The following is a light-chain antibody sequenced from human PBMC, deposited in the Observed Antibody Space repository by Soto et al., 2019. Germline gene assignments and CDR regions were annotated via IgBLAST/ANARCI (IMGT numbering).Light chain of an antibody. CDR3: QQYNSYSQT. CDR2: DAS. CDR1: QSISSW. J-gene: IGKJ1*01. V-gene: IGKV1-5*01. Sequence: DIQMTQSPSTLSASVGDRVTITCRASQSISSWFAWYQQKPGKAPKLLIYDASSLESWDPSRFSGSAFGTEFALTISSLQPDDFATYYCQQYNSYSQTFGQGTKVEIK.